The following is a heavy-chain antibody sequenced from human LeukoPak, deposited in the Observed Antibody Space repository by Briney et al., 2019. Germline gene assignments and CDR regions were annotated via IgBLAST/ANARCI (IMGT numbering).Heavy chain of an antibody. V-gene: IGHV3-9*01. Sequence: GRSLRLSCAASGFTFHHYAIHWVRQVPGKGLEWVSGISWNSAYIGYADSVKGRFTISRDNAKNSVYLQMNSLRAEVTALYYCAKDKAPLYSGYDWDLDFWGQGTVVTVSS. D-gene: IGHD5-12*01. J-gene: IGHJ4*02. CDR3: AKDKAPLYSGYDWDLDF. CDR2: ISWNSAYI. CDR1: GFTFHHYA.